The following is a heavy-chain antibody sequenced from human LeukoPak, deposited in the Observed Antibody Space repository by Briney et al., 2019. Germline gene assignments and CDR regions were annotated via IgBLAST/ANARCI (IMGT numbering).Heavy chain of an antibody. CDR2: VSGSGTTT. CDR3: AELGITMIGGV. V-gene: IGHV3-23*01. D-gene: IGHD3-10*02. CDR1: GFTFNSYA. Sequence: GGSLRLSCAASGFTFNSYAMTWVRQAPGKGLEWVSAVSGSGTTTYYADSVKGRFSISRDNSENTLYLQMNSLRAEDTAVYYCAELGITMIGGVWGKGTTVTISS. J-gene: IGHJ6*04.